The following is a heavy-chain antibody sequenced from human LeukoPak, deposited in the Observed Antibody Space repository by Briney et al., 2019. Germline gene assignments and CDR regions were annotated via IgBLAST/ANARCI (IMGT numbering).Heavy chain of an antibody. V-gene: IGHV3-23*01. CDR3: AKYPNYYDSSGYYYYFDY. CDR2: ISGSGGST. J-gene: IGHJ4*02. CDR1: GFTFSSYA. D-gene: IGHD3-22*01. Sequence: PGGSLRLSCAASGFTFSSYAMSWVRQAPGKGLEWVSAISGSGGSTYYADSVKGRFTISRDNSKNTLYLQMNSLRAEDTAVYYCAKYPNYYDSSGYYYYFDYWGQGTLVTVSS.